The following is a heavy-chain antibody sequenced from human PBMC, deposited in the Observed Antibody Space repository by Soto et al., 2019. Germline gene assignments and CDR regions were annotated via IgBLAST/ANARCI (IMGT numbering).Heavy chain of an antibody. V-gene: IGHV3-23*01. CDR1: GFAFNNYA. CDR3: AKEVPYMNSWSSAGSLHH. CDR2: ISGSRGST. J-gene: IGHJ1*01. Sequence: GGPLRLSCAASGFAFNNYALNLVRHAPRKALEWVSHISGSRGSTAYADSVKGRFSLSKDSSKNTLYRHLTSLRTEDTALYFCAKEVPYMNSWSSAGSLHHLALGTKVTVAS. D-gene: IGHD3-16*01.